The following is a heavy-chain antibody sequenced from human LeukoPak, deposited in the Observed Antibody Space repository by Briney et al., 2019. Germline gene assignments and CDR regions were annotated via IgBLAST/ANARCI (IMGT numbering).Heavy chain of an antibody. D-gene: IGHD3-22*01. Sequence: PGRSLRLSCAASGFTFDDYAMFWVRQAPGKGLEWVSGISWNSKNIGYAASVKGRFTISRYNAKNSLYLQMNSLRAEDSAFYYCAKGNRDSSSFYYYYGMDVWGQGTTVTVSS. CDR2: ISWNSKNI. CDR3: AKGNRDSSSFYYYYGMDV. J-gene: IGHJ6*02. CDR1: GFTFDDYA. V-gene: IGHV3-9*01.